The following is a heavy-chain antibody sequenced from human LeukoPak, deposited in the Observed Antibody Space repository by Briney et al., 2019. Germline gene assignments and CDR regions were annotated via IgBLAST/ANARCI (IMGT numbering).Heavy chain of an antibody. CDR2: ISSSGSTI. CDR3: AREENDSSGYPIDY. D-gene: IGHD3-22*01. V-gene: IGHV3-48*04. Sequence: GGSLRLSCAASGFTFSSYSMNWVRQAPGKGLEWVSYISSSGSTIYYADSVKGRFTISRDNAKNSLYLQMNSLRAEDTAVYYCAREENDSSGYPIDYWGQGTLVTVSS. J-gene: IGHJ4*02. CDR1: GFTFSSYS.